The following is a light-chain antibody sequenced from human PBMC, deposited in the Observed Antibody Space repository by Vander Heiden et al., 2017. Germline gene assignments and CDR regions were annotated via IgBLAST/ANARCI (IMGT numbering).Light chain of an antibody. CDR1: TSNIEGNS. V-gene: IGLV1-51*01. CDR3: GTWDSSLSVVV. Sequence: QSLLTQPPSVSAASGQRVTISCSGSTSNIEGNSVSWYQQVPGTVPKLLIYDNDKRPSGIPDRFSGSKSATSATLVITGLQTGDEANYYCGTWDSSLSVVVFGGETRLTVL. J-gene: IGLJ2*01. CDR2: DND.